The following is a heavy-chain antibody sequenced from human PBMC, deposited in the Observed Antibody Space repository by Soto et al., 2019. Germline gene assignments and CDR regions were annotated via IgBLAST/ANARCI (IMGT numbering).Heavy chain of an antibody. CDR1: GYSFTSYW. Sequence: GESLKISCKGSGYSFTSYWISWVRQMPGKGLEWMGRIDPSDSYTNYSPSFQGHVTISADKSISTAYLQWSSLKASDTAMYYCARYCSSTSCYALASSYYYYGMDVWGQGTTVTV. CDR2: IDPSDSYT. CDR3: ARYCSSTSCYALASSYYYYGMDV. V-gene: IGHV5-10-1*01. D-gene: IGHD2-2*01. J-gene: IGHJ6*02.